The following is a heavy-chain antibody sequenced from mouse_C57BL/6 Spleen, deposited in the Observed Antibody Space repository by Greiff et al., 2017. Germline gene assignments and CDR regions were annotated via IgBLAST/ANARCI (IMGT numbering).Heavy chain of an antibody. CDR3: AREGLLLRGDFDH. Sequence: QVQLQQSGPELVKPGASVKISCKASGYAFSSSWMNWVKQRPGKGLEWIGRIYPGDGDTNYNGKFKGKATLTADKSSSTAYMQLSSLTSEDSAVYIRAREGLLLRGDFDHWGQGTTLTVSS. CDR1: GYAFSSSW. V-gene: IGHV1-82*01. CDR2: IYPGDGDT. J-gene: IGHJ2*01. D-gene: IGHD1-1*01.